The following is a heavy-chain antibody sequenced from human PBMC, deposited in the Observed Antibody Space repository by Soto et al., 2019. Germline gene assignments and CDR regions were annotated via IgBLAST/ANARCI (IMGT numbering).Heavy chain of an antibody. CDR3: ARQRTPVVTQAYFDS. CDR2: IYYSGST. CDR1: GDSINNRSYY. J-gene: IGHJ4*02. D-gene: IGHD2-21*02. V-gene: IGHV4-39*01. Sequence: PSETLSLTCTVTGDSINNRSYYWGWIRQPPGKGLEWIGSIYYSGSTYNNPSLKSRVSMSVDTSKNQFALKLRSVTAADTALYHCARQRTPVVTQAYFDSWGQGSLVTVSS.